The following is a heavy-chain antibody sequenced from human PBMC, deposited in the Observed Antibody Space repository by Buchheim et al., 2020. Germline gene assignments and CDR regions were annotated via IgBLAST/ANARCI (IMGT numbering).Heavy chain of an antibody. Sequence: EMQLLESGGGLVQPGGSLRISCVASGFTFNTSAMTWVRQAPGKGLEWVSAIRGSGFDTYYADSVTGRFTISRANSKNMLYLEMNSLRAEDAAIYFCAKTVHILPGYQRWVYYMDVWGKGTT. V-gene: IGHV3-23*01. CDR3: AKTVHILPGYQRWVYYMDV. CDR2: IRGSGFDT. J-gene: IGHJ6*03. D-gene: IGHD3-9*01. CDR1: GFTFNTSA.